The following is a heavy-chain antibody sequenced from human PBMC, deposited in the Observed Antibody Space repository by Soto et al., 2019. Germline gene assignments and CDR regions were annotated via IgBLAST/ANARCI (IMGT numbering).Heavy chain of an antibody. CDR2: INHSGST. CDR3: ASSRSPWSGYSQH. CDR1: GGSFSGYY. J-gene: IGHJ1*01. V-gene: IGHV4-34*01. D-gene: IGHD3-3*01. Sequence: QVQLQQWGAGLLKPSETLSLTCAVYGGSFSGYYWSWIRQPPGKGLEWIGEINHSGSTNYNPSLKSRVTISVDTSKNQFSLKLSSVTAADTAVYYCASSRSPWSGYSQHWGQGTLVTVPS.